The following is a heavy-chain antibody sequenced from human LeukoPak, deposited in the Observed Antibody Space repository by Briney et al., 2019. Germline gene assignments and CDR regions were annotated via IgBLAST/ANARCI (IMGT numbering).Heavy chain of an antibody. D-gene: IGHD4-17*01. J-gene: IGHJ4*02. CDR3: AKDRYGDYESSGGYFDY. CDR2: ISSSSSYI. V-gene: IGHV3-21*01. Sequence: GGSLRLSCAASGFTFSSYSMNWVRQAPGKGLEWVSSISSSSSYIYYADSVKGRFTISRDNSKNTLYLQMNSLRAEDTAVYYCAKDRYGDYESSGGYFDYWGQGTLVTVSS. CDR1: GFTFSSYS.